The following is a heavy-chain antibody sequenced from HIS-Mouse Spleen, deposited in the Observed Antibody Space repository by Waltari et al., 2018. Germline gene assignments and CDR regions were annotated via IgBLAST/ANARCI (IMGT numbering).Heavy chain of an antibody. Sequence: QLQLQESGPGLVKPSETLSLTCTVSGGSISSSSYYWGWIRQPPGKGLAWIGGIYYRGITYDNPSRKSRVTISVDTSKNQFSLKLSSVTAADTAVYYCAREIPYSSSWYDWYFDLWGRGTLVTVSS. D-gene: IGHD6-13*01. CDR1: GGSISSSSYY. CDR3: AREIPYSSSWYDWYFDL. J-gene: IGHJ2*01. V-gene: IGHV4-39*07. CDR2: IYYRGIT.